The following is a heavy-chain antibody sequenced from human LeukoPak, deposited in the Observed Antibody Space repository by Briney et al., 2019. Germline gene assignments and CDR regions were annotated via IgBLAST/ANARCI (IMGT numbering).Heavy chain of an antibody. CDR1: GGSISSSSYY. CDR2: IYYSGST. Sequence: SETLSLTCTVSGGSISSSSYYWGWIRQPPGKGLEWIGSIYYSGSTYYNPSLKSRVTISVDTSKNQFSLKLSSVTAADTAVYYCARDLPRMWYSSSWYMGDLYVEYFQHWGQGTLVTVSS. V-gene: IGHV4-39*07. D-gene: IGHD6-13*01. J-gene: IGHJ1*01. CDR3: ARDLPRMWYSSSWYMGDLYVEYFQH.